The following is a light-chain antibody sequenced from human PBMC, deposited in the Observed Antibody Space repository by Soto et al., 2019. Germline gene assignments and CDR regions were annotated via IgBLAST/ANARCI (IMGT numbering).Light chain of an antibody. CDR3: QHRSECPVS. J-gene: IGKJ5*01. V-gene: IGKV3-11*01. CDR1: QSVGTY. CDR2: DAS. Sequence: EIVVTQAPATLALSPGERANLSCRASQSVGTYLAWYQQKPGQAPRLLISDASKRATGVPARFSGSGSWTDFTLTISSLEPEDFGVYYCQHRSECPVSFGQGTRLETK.